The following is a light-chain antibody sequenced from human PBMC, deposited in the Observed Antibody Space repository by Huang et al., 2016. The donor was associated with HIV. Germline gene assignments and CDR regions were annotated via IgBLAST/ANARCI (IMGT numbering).Light chain of an antibody. CDR2: WAS. Sequence: DIVMSQSPDSLAVSLGERATINCKSSQSVLYSSNNKNYLAWYQQKPGQPPKLLIYWASTWESGVPDRFSGSGSGTDFTLTISSLQAEDVAVYYCQHYYSTPRTFGQGTKVEIK. CDR3: QHYYSTPRT. V-gene: IGKV4-1*01. J-gene: IGKJ1*01. CDR1: QSVLYSSNNKNY.